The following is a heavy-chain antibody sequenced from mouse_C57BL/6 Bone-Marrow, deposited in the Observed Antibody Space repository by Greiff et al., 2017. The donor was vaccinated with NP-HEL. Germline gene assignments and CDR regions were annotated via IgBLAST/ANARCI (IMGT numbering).Heavy chain of an antibody. Sequence: QVQLQQPGAELVKPGASVKLSCTASGYTFTSYWMQWVKQRPGQGLEWIGEIDPSDSYTNYNQNFKGKATLTVDTSSSTAYMQLSSLTSEDSAVYYCATNWDDYWGQGTTLTVSS. CDR1: GYTFTSYW. CDR3: ATNWDDY. D-gene: IGHD4-1*01. V-gene: IGHV1-50*01. CDR2: IDPSDSYT. J-gene: IGHJ2*01.